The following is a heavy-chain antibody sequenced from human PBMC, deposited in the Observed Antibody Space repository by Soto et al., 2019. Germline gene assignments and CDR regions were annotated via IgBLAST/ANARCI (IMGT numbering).Heavy chain of an antibody. Sequence: QVQLVESGGGVVQPGRSLRLSCAASGFTFSSYGMHWVRQAPGKGLEWVAVISYDGSNKYYADSVKGRFTISRDNSKNTLYLQMNSLRAEDTAVYYCVKDRPGELALHYYYGMDVWGQGTTVTVSS. J-gene: IGHJ6*02. CDR3: VKDRPGELALHYYYGMDV. CDR2: ISYDGSNK. D-gene: IGHD3-10*01. CDR1: GFTFSSYG. V-gene: IGHV3-30*18.